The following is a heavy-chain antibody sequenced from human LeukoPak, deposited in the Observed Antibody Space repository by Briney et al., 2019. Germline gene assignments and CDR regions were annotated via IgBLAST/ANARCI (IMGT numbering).Heavy chain of an antibody. Sequence: ASVKVSCKASGYTFTSYDINWVRQATGQGLEWMGWMNPNSGNTGYAQKFQGRVTMTRNTSISTAYMGLSSLRSEDTAVYYCVIGGYCSSTSCYTLGFDPWGQGTLVTVSS. V-gene: IGHV1-8*01. CDR2: MNPNSGNT. D-gene: IGHD2-2*02. CDR1: GYTFTSYD. CDR3: VIGGYCSSTSCYTLGFDP. J-gene: IGHJ5*02.